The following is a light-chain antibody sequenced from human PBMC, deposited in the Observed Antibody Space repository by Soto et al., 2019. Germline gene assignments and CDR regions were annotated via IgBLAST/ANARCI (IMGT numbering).Light chain of an antibody. CDR2: GAS. CDR1: QSVSSSY. Sequence: EIVMTQSPGTLSFSPGERATLSCRASQSVSSSYLAWYQQKPGLTPRLLIYGASSRATGIPDRFSGSGSGTDFTLTISRLEPEDFAVYYCQQYDSSRLTFGGGTKVDIK. J-gene: IGKJ4*01. V-gene: IGKV3-20*01. CDR3: QQYDSSRLT.